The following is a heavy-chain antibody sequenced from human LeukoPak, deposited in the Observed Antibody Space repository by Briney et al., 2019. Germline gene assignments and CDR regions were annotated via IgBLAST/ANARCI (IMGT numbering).Heavy chain of an antibody. D-gene: IGHD2-15*01. V-gene: IGHV4-34*01. CDR3: ASGRAAPPYYYYYYMDV. CDR1: GGSFSGYY. CDR2: INHSGST. J-gene: IGHJ6*03. Sequence: PSETLSLTCAVHGGSFSGYYWSWIRQPPGKGLEWIGEINHSGSTNYNPSLKSRVTISVDTSKNQFSLKLSSVTAADTAVYYCASGRAAPPYYYYYYMDVWGKGTTVTVSS.